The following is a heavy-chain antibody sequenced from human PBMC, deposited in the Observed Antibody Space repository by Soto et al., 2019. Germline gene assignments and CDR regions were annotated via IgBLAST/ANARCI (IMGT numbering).Heavy chain of an antibody. CDR2: ISRISSYI. CDR1: GFTFSSYS. J-gene: IGHJ6*02. V-gene: IGHV3-21*01. D-gene: IGHD3-9*01. CDR3: ARVPPLSRNFDLSAPPYGMDV. Sequence: PGESLSLSCAASGFTFSSYSMNWVRQAPGEGREWVSSISRISSYITYADSVKGRFTSSRDNSKNSLYLQMNSRRAEDTAVYYCARVPPLSRNFDLSAPPYGMDVWGQGTTVTVSS.